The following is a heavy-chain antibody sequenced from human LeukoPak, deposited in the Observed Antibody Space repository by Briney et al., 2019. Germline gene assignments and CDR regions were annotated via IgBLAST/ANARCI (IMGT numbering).Heavy chain of an antibody. CDR3: ARVGYPGIGYPIDY. J-gene: IGHJ4*02. D-gene: IGHD3-22*01. CDR2: IYYDGSNE. V-gene: IGHV3-33*01. Sequence: PRGSLRLSCAASGFPFTSYGMHWVRQAPGKGLEWVAVIYYDGSNEYYADSVKGRFTISRDTSKNTLYLQMNSLTADDTAVYYCARVGYPGIGYPIDYWGQGTLVTVSS. CDR1: GFPFTSYG.